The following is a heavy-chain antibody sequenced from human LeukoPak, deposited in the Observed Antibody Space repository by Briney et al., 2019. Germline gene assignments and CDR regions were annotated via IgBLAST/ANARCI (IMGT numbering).Heavy chain of an antibody. J-gene: IGHJ4*02. CDR3: ARVRGGGDCYY. V-gene: IGHV1-69*04. D-gene: IGHD2-21*02. Sequence: SVKVSCKTSGGTFSSYAISWVRQAPGQGLEWMGRIIPILGIANYAQKFQGRVTITADKSTSTAYMELSSLRSEDTAVYYCARVRGGGDCYYWGQGTLVTVSS. CDR2: IIPILGIA. CDR1: GGTFSSYA.